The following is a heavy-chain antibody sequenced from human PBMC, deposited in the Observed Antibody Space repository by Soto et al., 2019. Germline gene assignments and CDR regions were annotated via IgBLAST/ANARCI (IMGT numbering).Heavy chain of an antibody. CDR2: ITASGADT. CDR3: AKDKYYYESAADDPFDY. Sequence: GGSLRLSCTASGFTFSSYAVSWVRQAPGKGLEWVSSITASGADTYHADSIKGRFAISRDNSKNTLYLQMNSLRAEDTAIYYCAKDKYYYESAADDPFDYWGQGTLVTVSS. V-gene: IGHV3-23*01. CDR1: GFTFSSYA. D-gene: IGHD3-22*01. J-gene: IGHJ4*02.